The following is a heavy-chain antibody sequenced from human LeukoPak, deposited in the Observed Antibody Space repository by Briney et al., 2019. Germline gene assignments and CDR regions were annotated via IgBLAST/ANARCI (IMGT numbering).Heavy chain of an antibody. CDR1: GYTLTELS. CDR3: AKDRRDFWSGYRFDY. Sequence: ASVKVSCKVSGYTLTELSMHWVRQAPGKGLDWMGGFDPEDGETIYAQKFQGRVTMTEDTSADTAYMELSSLRSEDTAVYYCAKDRRDFWSGYRFDYWGQGTLVTVSS. V-gene: IGHV1-24*01. CDR2: FDPEDGET. D-gene: IGHD3-3*01. J-gene: IGHJ4*02.